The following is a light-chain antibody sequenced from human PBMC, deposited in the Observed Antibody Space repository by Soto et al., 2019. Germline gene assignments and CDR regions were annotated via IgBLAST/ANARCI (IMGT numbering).Light chain of an antibody. CDR2: DAS. CDR1: QSVSSY. CDR3: QKRSNWPRK. Sequence: EIVFTHSPSTLSLSPVERATLSCMASQSVSSYLAWYQQKPGQAPRLPIYDASNRATGIPARFSGSGSGTDFTLTISSLEPEDFAVYYCQKRSNWPRKFGQGTKVDIK. V-gene: IGKV3-11*01. J-gene: IGKJ1*01.